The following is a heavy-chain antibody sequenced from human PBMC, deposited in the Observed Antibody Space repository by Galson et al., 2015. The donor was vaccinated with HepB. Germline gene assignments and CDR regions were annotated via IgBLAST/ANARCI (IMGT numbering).Heavy chain of an antibody. J-gene: IGHJ6*02. CDR2: FSGYDGST. CDR3: ARDSRLELRLNNYFSYGMDV. CDR1: GYSFSNYG. Sequence: SVKVSCKASGYSFSNYGLSWIRQAPGPGLEWMGWFSGYDGSTNIAQKFQGRVTMTADASTGTAYLELRNLRSDDTAVYYCARDSRLELRLNNYFSYGMDVWGQGSAVTVS. V-gene: IGHV1-18*01. D-gene: IGHD1-1*01.